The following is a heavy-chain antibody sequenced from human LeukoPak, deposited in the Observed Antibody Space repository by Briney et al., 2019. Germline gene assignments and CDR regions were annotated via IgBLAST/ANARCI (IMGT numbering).Heavy chain of an antibody. CDR3: ARTTSMTASGYDY. J-gene: IGHJ4*02. CDR1: GYTFTNYH. V-gene: IGHV1-8*03. D-gene: IGHD2-21*02. Sequence: ASVKVSCKASGYTFTNYHINWVRQASGQGLEWMTWINPDTGDKGYARKFQDRVTITTDTSISTAYMELSSLSSEDTAVYFCARTTSMTASGYDYWGQGTLVSVSS. CDR2: INPDTGDK.